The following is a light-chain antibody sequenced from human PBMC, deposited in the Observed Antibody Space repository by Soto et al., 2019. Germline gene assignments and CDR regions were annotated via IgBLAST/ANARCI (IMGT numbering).Light chain of an antibody. CDR3: QQYNHWPLT. V-gene: IGKV3-15*01. CDR1: QSVGSN. J-gene: IGKJ4*01. CDR2: GAS. Sequence: EIVMTQSPATLSVSPGERATLSCRASQSVGSNLAWYQQKPGQAPRALIYGASTRATGIPARFSGSGSGAEFTLTISSLQSEDFALYYCQQYNHWPLTFGGGTKVDIK.